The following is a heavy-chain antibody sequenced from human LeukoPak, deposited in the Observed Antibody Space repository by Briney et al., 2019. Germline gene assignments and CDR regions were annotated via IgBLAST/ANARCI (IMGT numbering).Heavy chain of an antibody. J-gene: IGHJ4*02. CDR2: IYWGDDK. V-gene: IGHV2-5*02. Sequence: KESGPTLVKPTQTLTLTCTFSGFSLSTSGEGVGWIRRPPGKALEWLALIYWGDDKRYSPSLKSRLTITKDTSKNQVVLTMTNMDPVDTATYFCAHSHTSSPNDYWGQGTLVTVSS. CDR1: GFSLSTSGEG. D-gene: IGHD6-13*01. CDR3: AHSHTSSPNDY.